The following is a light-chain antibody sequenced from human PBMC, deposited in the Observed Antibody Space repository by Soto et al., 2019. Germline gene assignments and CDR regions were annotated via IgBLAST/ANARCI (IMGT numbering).Light chain of an antibody. CDR1: QSISSW. CDR2: DAS. Sequence: DIQMTQSPSTLSASVGDRVTITCRASQSISSWLAWYQQKPGKAPKLLIYDASTLESGVPTRFSGSGSGTEFTLTISSLHPDDFATYYCQQSYSTPPITFGQGTRLEI. J-gene: IGKJ5*01. V-gene: IGKV1-5*01. CDR3: QQSYSTPPIT.